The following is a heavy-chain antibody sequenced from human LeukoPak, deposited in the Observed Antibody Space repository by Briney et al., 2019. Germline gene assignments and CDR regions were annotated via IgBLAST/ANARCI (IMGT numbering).Heavy chain of an antibody. V-gene: IGHV4-39*01. CDR1: GDSIGSNYYY. CDR3: ARPVLTAAAGTWDY. CDR2: TDHRGNT. D-gene: IGHD6-13*01. J-gene: IGHJ4*02. Sequence: SETLSLTRTISGDSIGSNYYYWGWLRQPPGKGLEWIGSTDHRGNTYYNPSFKSRVALDVDTSKNQFSLKVNSVTAADTAVYYCARPVLTAAAGTWDYWGQGALVIVSS.